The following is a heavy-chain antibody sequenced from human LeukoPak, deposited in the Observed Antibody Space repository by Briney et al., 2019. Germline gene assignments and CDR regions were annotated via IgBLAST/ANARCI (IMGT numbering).Heavy chain of an antibody. J-gene: IGHJ3*02. CDR1: GGSITSSSYY. D-gene: IGHD3-9*01. CDR2: MSYSGGT. Sequence: SETLSLTCTVSGGSITSSSYYWGWIRQPPGKGLEWIGIESMSYSGGTYYNPSLKSRLTISLHTSNNHFSLRLRSVTAADTAVYFCARHRRYYDILTGYYAGPLDIWGQGTQVSVSS. V-gene: IGHV4-39*01. CDR3: ARHRRYYDILTGYYAGPLDI.